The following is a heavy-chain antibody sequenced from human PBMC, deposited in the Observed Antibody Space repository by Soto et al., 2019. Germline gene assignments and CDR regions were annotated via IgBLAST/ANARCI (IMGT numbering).Heavy chain of an antibody. D-gene: IGHD2-8*01. CDR3: VSAKGISLYEWYFDL. V-gene: IGHV3-23*01. CDR2: ITSSGDFT. CDR1: GLAINTYG. J-gene: IGHJ2*01. Sequence: VQLLESGGGLVQAGGSLRLSCAASGLAINTYGMSWVRQAPGRGLEWVSGITSSGDFTYYGDSVGGRFSISRDESKNALYLQMRNLRAEDTAVYHCVSAKGISLYEWYFDLWGRGTPVTVSS.